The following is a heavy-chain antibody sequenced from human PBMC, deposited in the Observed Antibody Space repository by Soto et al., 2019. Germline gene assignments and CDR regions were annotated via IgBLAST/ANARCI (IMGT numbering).Heavy chain of an antibody. V-gene: IGHV3-23*01. CDR2: ISGSGGST. CDR1: GFTFSSYA. Sequence: EVQLLESGGGLVQPGGSLRLSCAASGFTFSSYAMSWVRQAPGKGLEWVSAISGSGGSTYYADSVKGRFTISRDNSKNTLYLQMNSLRAEDTAVYYCAIPPCSVNGMDVWGQGTTVTVSS. CDR3: AIPPCSVNGMDV. D-gene: IGHD6-19*01. J-gene: IGHJ6*02.